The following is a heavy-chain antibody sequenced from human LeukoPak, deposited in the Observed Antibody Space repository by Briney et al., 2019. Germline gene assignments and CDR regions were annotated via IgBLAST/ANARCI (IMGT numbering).Heavy chain of an antibody. CDR1: GGSISSYY. D-gene: IGHD2-2*02. CDR3: ARVPAAINWFDP. V-gene: IGHV4-59*01. CDR2: IYYSGST. J-gene: IGHJ5*02. Sequence: SETLSLTCTVSGGSISSYYWSWIRQPPGKGLEWIGYIYYSGSTNYNPSLKSRVTISVDTSKNQFSLKLSSVTAADTAVYYCARVPAAINWFDPWGQGTLVTVSS.